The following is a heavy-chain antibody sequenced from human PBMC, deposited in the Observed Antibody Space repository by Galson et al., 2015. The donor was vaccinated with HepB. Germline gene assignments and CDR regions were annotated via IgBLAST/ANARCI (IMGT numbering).Heavy chain of an antibody. CDR1: GGTFSSYA. CDR2: IIPIFGTA. D-gene: IGHD2-2*01. Sequence: SCKASGGTFSSYAINWVRQAPGQGLEWMGGIIPIFGTANYAQKFQGRVTITADESTSTAYMELSSLRSEDTAVYYCARTGSYCSSTSCYYDYYYYGMDVWGQGTTVTVSS. V-gene: IGHV1-69*01. J-gene: IGHJ6*02. CDR3: ARTGSYCSSTSCYYDYYYYGMDV.